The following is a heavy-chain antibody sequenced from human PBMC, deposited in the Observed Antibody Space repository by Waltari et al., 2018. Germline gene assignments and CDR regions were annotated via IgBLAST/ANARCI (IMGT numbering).Heavy chain of an antibody. CDR1: GFSITSGYY. D-gene: IGHD4-17*01. CDR3: ATATTAHFDF. CDR2: IYYSGTT. J-gene: IGHJ4*02. V-gene: IGHV4-38-2*01. Sequence: QVQLQESGPGLVKPSETLSLTCAVSGFSITSGYYWHWIRQPPGKGLEWVGTIYYSGTTYYPPSLQSRVSISVDTSKNEFSLTLTAVTAADTAVYYCATATTAHFDFWGQGSLVTVSS.